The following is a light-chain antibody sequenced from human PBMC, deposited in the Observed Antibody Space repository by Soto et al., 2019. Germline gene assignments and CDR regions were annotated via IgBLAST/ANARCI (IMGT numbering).Light chain of an antibody. CDR1: QSVSSH. CDR2: DAS. V-gene: IGKV3-11*01. Sequence: VVLTQSPATLSLSPGDRATLSCRASQSVSSHFAWYQQKSGQAPRLLIYDASKRATGIPARFSGSGSGTDFTLTISSVEPEDFATYYCQQYNSYRTFGQGTKV. J-gene: IGKJ1*01. CDR3: QQYNSYRT.